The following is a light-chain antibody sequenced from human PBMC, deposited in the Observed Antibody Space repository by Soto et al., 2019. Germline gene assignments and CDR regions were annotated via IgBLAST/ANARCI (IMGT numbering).Light chain of an antibody. Sequence: QSVLTQPPSVSAAPGQKVTISCSGSSSDIVNNYVSWYQHLPGTAPKLLIYDNNKRPSGIPDRFSGSKSGTSATLGITGLQTGDEADYYCGTWDSRLSVVVFGGGTKLTVL. V-gene: IGLV1-51*01. CDR3: GTWDSRLSVVV. CDR1: SSDIVNNY. J-gene: IGLJ2*01. CDR2: DNN.